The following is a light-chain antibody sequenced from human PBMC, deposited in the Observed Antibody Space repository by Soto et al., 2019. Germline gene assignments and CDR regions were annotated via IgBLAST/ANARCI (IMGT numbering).Light chain of an antibody. V-gene: IGKV3-20*01. J-gene: IGKJ1*01. CDR3: QQYGTSRT. CDR1: QSITSSY. Sequence: EIVLTQSPGTLSLSPGERATLSCRASQSITSSYLAWYQQKPGQAPSLLIYGASSRATGIPDRFSGSGSGSDFTLTISRLEPEDFAVYYCQQYGTSRTLGQGTRVEIK. CDR2: GAS.